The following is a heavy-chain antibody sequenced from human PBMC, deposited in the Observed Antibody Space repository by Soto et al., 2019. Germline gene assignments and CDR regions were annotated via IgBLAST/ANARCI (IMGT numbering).Heavy chain of an antibody. CDR1: GGTFGSYA. J-gene: IGHJ6*01. CDR2: IIPIFGTA. CDR3: ARSRVVTPKDLFEPPYGMDV. Sequence: SVEVSCKACGGTFGSYASSWVPQAPGQGLEWMGGIIPIFGTANYAQKFQGRVTITADESTSTAYMELSSLRSEDTAVYYCARSRVVTPKDLFEPPYGMDVWGQGTTVTVS. V-gene: IGHV1-69*13. D-gene: IGHD2-15*01.